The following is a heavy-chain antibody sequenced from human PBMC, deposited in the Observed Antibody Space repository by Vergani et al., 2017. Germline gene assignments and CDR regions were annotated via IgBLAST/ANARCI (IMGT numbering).Heavy chain of an antibody. V-gene: IGHV4-34*01. J-gene: IGHJ6*03. D-gene: IGHD3-10*01. CDR1: GGSFSGYY. CDR3: ARVRSVTMVRGLFHTPYYYYMDV. CDR2: INHSGST. Sequence: QVQLQPWGAGLLKPSETLSLTCAVYGGSFSGYYWSWIRQPPGKGLEWIGEINHSGSTNYNPSLKSRVTISVDTSKNQFALKLSSVTAADTAVYYCARVRSVTMVRGLFHTPYYYYMDVWGKGTTVTVSS.